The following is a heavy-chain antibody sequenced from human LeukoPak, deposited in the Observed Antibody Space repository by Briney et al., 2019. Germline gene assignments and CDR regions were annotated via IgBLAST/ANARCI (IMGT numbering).Heavy chain of an antibody. Sequence: ASVKVSCKASGYTFTSYDINWVRQATGQGLEWMGWMNPNSGNTGYAQKFQGRVTITRNTSISTAYMELSSLRSEDTAVYYCARGPGPYYYYYYMDVWGKGTTVTISS. J-gene: IGHJ6*03. V-gene: IGHV1-8*03. CDR3: ARGPGPYYYYYYMDV. CDR1: GYTFTSYD. CDR2: MNPNSGNT.